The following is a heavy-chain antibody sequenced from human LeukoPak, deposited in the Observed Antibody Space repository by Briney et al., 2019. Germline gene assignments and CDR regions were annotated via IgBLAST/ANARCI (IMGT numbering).Heavy chain of an antibody. CDR1: GFTFSSYA. V-gene: IGHV3-30*18. CDR2: ISYDGSNK. D-gene: IGHD6-19*01. CDR3: AKVIAVAGYFDY. Sequence: GGSLRLSCAASGFTFSSYAMSWVRQAPGKGLEWVAVISYDGSNKYYADSVKGRFTISRDNSKNTLYLQMNSLRAEDTAVYYCAKVIAVAGYFDYWGQGTLVTVSS. J-gene: IGHJ4*02.